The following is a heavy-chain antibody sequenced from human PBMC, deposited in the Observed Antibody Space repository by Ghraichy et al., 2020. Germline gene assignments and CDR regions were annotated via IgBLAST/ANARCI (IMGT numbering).Heavy chain of an antibody. J-gene: IGHJ4*02. Sequence: ESLNISCAVYGGSFSGYYWSWIRQPPGKGLEWIGEINHSGSTNYNPSLKSRVTISVDTSKNQFSLKLSSVTAADTAVYYCARGSGDIVVVVAATYFDYWGQGTLVTVSS. V-gene: IGHV4-34*01. D-gene: IGHD2-15*01. CDR2: INHSGST. CDR3: ARGSGDIVVVVAATYFDY. CDR1: GGSFSGYY.